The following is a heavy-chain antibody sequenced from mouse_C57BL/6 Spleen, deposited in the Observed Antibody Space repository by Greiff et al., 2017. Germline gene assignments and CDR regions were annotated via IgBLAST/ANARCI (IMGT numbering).Heavy chain of an antibody. CDR1: GYSITSGYY. D-gene: IGHD1-1*01. CDR3: ARGDGSSLFDY. CDR2: ISYDGSN. J-gene: IGHJ2*01. Sequence: EVKLMESGPGLVKPSQSLSLTCSVTGYSITSGYYWNWIRQFPGNKLEWMGYISYDGSNNYNPSLKNRISITRDTSKNQFFLKLNSVTTEDTATYYCARGDGSSLFDYWGQGTTLTVSS. V-gene: IGHV3-6*01.